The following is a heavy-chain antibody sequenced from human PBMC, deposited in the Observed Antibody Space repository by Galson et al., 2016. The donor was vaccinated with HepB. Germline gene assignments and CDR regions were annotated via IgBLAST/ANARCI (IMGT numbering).Heavy chain of an antibody. CDR2: ISGDGNST. J-gene: IGHJ6*02. CDR1: GFTFKKYG. D-gene: IGHD6-13*01. Sequence: SLRLSCAASGFTFKKYGMHWVRQAPGKGLMWVSRISGDGNSTSYADSVKGRFTISRDNAKNTLYLQLNSLRGEDTAVYYCTRAVYSSSWLLCYGMDVWGQGTTGTVSS. CDR3: TRAVYSSSWLLCYGMDV. V-gene: IGHV3-74*01.